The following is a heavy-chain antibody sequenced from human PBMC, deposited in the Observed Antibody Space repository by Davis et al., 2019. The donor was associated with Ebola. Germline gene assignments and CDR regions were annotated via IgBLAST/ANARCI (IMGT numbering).Heavy chain of an antibody. D-gene: IGHD3-10*01. CDR3: ASGSGSSDY. J-gene: IGHJ4*02. CDR2: ISGYNGNT. CDR1: GGTFNTYT. Sequence: AASVKVSCKASGGTFNTYTITWVRQAPGQGLEWMGWISGYNGNTNYAQRFQGRVTMTTDTSTSTAYMELRSLTSDDTAVYYCASGSGSSDYWGQGTLVTVSS. V-gene: IGHV1-18*01.